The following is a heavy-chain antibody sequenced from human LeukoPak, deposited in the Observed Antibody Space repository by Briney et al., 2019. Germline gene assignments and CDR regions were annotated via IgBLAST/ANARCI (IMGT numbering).Heavy chain of an antibody. CDR2: VKNRGDGRTT. J-gene: IGHJ4*02. D-gene: IGHD3-16*01. CDR1: TFTKAW. V-gene: IGHV3-15*07. CDR3: TTEYFGGFEY. Sequence: GGSLRLSCVASTFTKAWMNWVRQAPGKGLEWVGRVKNRGDGRTTDYAAPVKGRFTISRDDSKRTVYLQMNSLKTEDTAVYFCTTEYFGGFEYWGQGTLVTVSS.